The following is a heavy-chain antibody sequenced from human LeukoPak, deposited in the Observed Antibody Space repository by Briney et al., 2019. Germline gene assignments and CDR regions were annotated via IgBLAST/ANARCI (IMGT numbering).Heavy chain of an antibody. J-gene: IGHJ5*01. CDR3: ARVRRQVGSRWFDS. D-gene: IGHD1-26*01. CDR2: INTGGSA. Sequence: GGSLSLYCAASGFPFSPNYMSWVRQAPGKGLEWVSVINTGGSAFYADSVKGRFTISRDNSNNTLYLQMNSLRAEDTAVYYCARVRRQVGSRWFDSWGQGILVTVSS. CDR1: GFPFSPNY. V-gene: IGHV3-53*01.